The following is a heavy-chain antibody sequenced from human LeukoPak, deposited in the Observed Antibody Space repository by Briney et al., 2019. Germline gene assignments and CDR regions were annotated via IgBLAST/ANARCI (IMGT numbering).Heavy chain of an antibody. CDR1: GYIFTSYW. V-gene: IGHV5-51*01. J-gene: IGHJ2*01. Sequence: KAGASLQISCKGSGYIFTSYWIGWVRQLPGKGLEWMGIIYPGDSDTRYSPSFQGQVTISADKSISPAYLQWSSLKASDTAMYYCARRVAVAGHLYWYFDLWGRGTLGTVSS. CDR2: IYPGDSDT. D-gene: IGHD6-19*01. CDR3: ARRVAVAGHLYWYFDL.